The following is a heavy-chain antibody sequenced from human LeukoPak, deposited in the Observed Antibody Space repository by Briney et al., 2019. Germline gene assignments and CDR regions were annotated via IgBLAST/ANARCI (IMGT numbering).Heavy chain of an antibody. D-gene: IGHD3-22*01. J-gene: IGHJ5*02. CDR2: IVVGSGNT. CDR3: ARMSYFSDTTWFDP. V-gene: IGHV1-58*01. CDR1: GFTFTNSA. Sequence: ASVKVSCKASGFTFTNSAVQWVRQARGQRLEWIGWIVVGSGNTNYAQKFQGRVTWTRNTSISTAYMELSSLKSEDTAVYYCARMSYFSDTTWFDPWGQGTLVTVSS.